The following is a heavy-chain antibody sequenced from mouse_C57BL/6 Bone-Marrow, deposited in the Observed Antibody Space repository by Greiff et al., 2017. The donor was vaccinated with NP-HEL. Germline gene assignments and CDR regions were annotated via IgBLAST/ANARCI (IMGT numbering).Heavy chain of an antibody. Sequence: QVQLQQSGPELVKPGASVKISCKASGYSFTSYYIHWVKQRPGQGLEWIGWIYPGSGNTKYNEKVKGKATLTADTSSSTAYMQLSSLTSEDSAVYYCARDDYDGFYYAMDYWGQGTSVTVSS. D-gene: IGHD2-4*01. CDR2: IYPGSGNT. J-gene: IGHJ4*01. V-gene: IGHV1-66*01. CDR1: GYSFTSYY. CDR3: ARDDYDGFYYAMDY.